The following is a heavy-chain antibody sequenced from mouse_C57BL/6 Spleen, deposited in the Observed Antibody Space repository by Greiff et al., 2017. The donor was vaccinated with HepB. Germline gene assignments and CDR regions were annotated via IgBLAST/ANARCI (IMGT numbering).Heavy chain of an antibody. CDR1: GFTFSSYT. CDR2: ISGGGGNT. J-gene: IGHJ1*03. Sequence: EVMLVESGGGLVKPGGSLKLSCAASGFTFSSYTMSWVRQTPEKRLEWVATISGGGGNTYYPDSVKGRFTISRDNAKNTLYLQMSSLRSEDTALYYCARHGGYGSSYGYFDVWGTGTTVTVSS. V-gene: IGHV5-9*01. D-gene: IGHD1-1*01. CDR3: ARHGGYGSSYGYFDV.